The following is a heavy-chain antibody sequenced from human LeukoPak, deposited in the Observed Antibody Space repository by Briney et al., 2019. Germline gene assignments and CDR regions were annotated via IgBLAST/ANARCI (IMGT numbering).Heavy chain of an antibody. CDR3: ARGIVVVMPYCYYYMDV. J-gene: IGHJ6*03. CDR1: GGSISSSSYY. Sequence: SETLSLTCTVSGGSISSSSYYWGWIRQPPGKGLEWIGSIYYSGSTYYNPSLKSRVTISVDTSKNQFSLKLSSVTAADTAVYYCARGIVVVMPYCYYYMDVWGKGTTVTVSS. V-gene: IGHV4-39*07. CDR2: IYYSGST. D-gene: IGHD2-21*01.